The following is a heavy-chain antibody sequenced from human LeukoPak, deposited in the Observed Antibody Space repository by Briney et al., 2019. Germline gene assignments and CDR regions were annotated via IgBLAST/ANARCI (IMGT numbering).Heavy chain of an antibody. Sequence: WIAYIYYSGSTNYNPSLKSRVTISVDTSKNQFSLKLSSVTAADTAVYYCARSLTGYSKFGYWGQG. D-gene: IGHD3-9*01. V-gene: IGHV4-59*01. J-gene: IGHJ4*02. CDR3: ARSLTGYSKFGY. CDR2: IYYSGST.